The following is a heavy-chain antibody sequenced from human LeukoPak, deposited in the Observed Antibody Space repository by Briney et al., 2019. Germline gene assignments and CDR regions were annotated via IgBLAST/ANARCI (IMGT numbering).Heavy chain of an antibody. V-gene: IGHV3-23*01. Sequence: GGSLRLSCDTSGFTFNRFTMSWVRQAPGKGLEWVSAISGSGGSTYYADSVKGRFTISRDNSKNTLYLQMNSLRAEDTAVYYCAKDLTSNYYDSSGPNWFDPWGQGTLVTVSS. D-gene: IGHD3-22*01. CDR1: GFTFNRFT. CDR3: AKDLTSNYYDSSGPNWFDP. CDR2: ISGSGGST. J-gene: IGHJ5*02.